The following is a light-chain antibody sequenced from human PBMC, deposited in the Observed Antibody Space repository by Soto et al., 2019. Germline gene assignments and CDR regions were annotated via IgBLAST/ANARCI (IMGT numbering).Light chain of an antibody. V-gene: IGLV2-14*01. CDR1: SSDVGGYMY. CDR3: SSYTTSSSYV. J-gene: IGLJ1*01. CDR2: DVT. Sequence: QSVLTQPASVSGSPGQSITLSCTGTSSDVGGYMYVSRYQQHPGKAPKLMIYDVTSRPSGVSYRFSGSKSGNTASLTISGLQAEDEADYYCSSYTTSSSYVFGTGTKVTVL.